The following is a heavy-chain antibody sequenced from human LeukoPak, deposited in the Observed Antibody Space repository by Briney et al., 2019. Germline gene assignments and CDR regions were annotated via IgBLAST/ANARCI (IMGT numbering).Heavy chain of an antibody. CDR2: INHSGST. Sequence: SETLSLTCAVYGGSFSSYYWSWIRQPPGKGLEWIGEINHSGSTNYNPSLKSRVTISVDTSKNQFSLKLSSVTAADTAVYYCAALGTEDTAIVGRHAFDIWGQGTMVTVSS. D-gene: IGHD5-18*01. CDR3: AALGTEDTAIVGRHAFDI. V-gene: IGHV4-34*01. J-gene: IGHJ3*02. CDR1: GGSFSSYY.